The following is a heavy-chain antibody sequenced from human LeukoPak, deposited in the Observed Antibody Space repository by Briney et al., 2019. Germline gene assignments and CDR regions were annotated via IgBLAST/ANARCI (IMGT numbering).Heavy chain of an antibody. CDR2: IYYSGNT. V-gene: IGHV4-31*03. J-gene: IGHJ5*02. Sequence: SQTLSLTCTVSGGSISSGGYYWSWVRQHPGKGLEWIGYIYYSGNTYYNLSLKSRVTISVDTSKNQFSLKLSSVTAADTAVYYCARSFSSNWYDWFDPWGQGALVSVSS. CDR1: GGSISSGGYY. CDR3: ARSFSSNWYDWFDP. D-gene: IGHD6-13*01.